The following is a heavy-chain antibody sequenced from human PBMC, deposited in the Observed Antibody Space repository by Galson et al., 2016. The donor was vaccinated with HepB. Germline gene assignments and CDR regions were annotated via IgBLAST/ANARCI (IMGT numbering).Heavy chain of an antibody. V-gene: IGHV5-51*01. Sequence: QSGAEVKKPGQSLKISCMGSGFNFSSCWIAWVRQKPGKGLEWMGIIYPGGSDTRYSPSFEGQVAISADKSISTAYLQWSSLGASDTAMYYCARHEMGVAAPTTGGDYSYYYAMDVWGQGTTVTVSS. CDR3: ARHEMGVAAPTTGGDYSYYYAMDV. CDR2: IYPGGSDT. CDR1: GFNFSSCW. D-gene: IGHD3-16*01. J-gene: IGHJ6*02.